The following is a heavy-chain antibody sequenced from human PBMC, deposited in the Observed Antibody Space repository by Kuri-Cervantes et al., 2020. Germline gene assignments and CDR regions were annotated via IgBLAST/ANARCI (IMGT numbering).Heavy chain of an antibody. J-gene: IGHJ4*02. CDR1: GFTFSNYG. D-gene: IGHD2-8*01. CDR2: IRYDGSNK. CDR3: AKELEGVGPRFDY. Sequence: GGSLRLSCAASGFTFSNYGMHWVRQAPGKGLEWVAFIRYDGSNKYYADSVKGRFTISRDNSKNTVYLQMNSLRAEDTAVYYCAKELEGVGPRFDYWGQGTLVTVSS. V-gene: IGHV3-30*02.